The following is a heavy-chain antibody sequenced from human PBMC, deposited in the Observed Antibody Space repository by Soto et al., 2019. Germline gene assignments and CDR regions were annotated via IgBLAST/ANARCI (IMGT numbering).Heavy chain of an antibody. CDR3: ARDRGPAGRYFDWLPGYYFDY. V-gene: IGHV3-33*01. CDR2: IWYDGSNK. D-gene: IGHD3-9*01. Sequence: PGGSLRLSCAASGFTFSSYGMHWVRQAPGKGLEWVAVIWYDGSNKYYADSVKGRFTISRDNSKNTLYLQMNSLRAEDTAVYYCARDRGPAGRYFDWLPGYYFDYWGQGTLVTVSS. J-gene: IGHJ4*02. CDR1: GFTFSSYG.